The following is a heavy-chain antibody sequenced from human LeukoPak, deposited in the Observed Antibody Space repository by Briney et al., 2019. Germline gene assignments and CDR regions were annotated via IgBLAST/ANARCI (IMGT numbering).Heavy chain of an antibody. CDR2: ISAYNGNT. CDR1: GYTFTSYG. J-gene: IGHJ4*02. V-gene: IGHV1-18*01. Sequence: ASVKVSCKASGYTFTSYGISWVRQAPGQGLEWMGWISAYNGNTNYAQKLQGRVTMTTDTSTSTAYMELRRLRSDDTAVYHCARDHHYDSSGYYFSFDYWGQGTLVTVSS. D-gene: IGHD3-22*01. CDR3: ARDHHYDSSGYYFSFDY.